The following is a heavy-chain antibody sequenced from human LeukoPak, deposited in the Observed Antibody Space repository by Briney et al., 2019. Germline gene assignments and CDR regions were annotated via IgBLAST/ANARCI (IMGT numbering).Heavy chain of an antibody. D-gene: IGHD2/OR15-2a*01. CDR1: GASTRDFY. Sequence: SETLSLTCSVSGASTRDFYWSWIRQPVGKGLQWIGRIYTSGTSNYNPSLKSRVTMSVDTSKNQFSLKLRSVTAADTAIYFCAGGHSTTWYRFFEYRGQGSLVIVSS. CDR3: AGGHSTTWYRFFEY. V-gene: IGHV4-4*07. J-gene: IGHJ4*02. CDR2: IYTSGTS.